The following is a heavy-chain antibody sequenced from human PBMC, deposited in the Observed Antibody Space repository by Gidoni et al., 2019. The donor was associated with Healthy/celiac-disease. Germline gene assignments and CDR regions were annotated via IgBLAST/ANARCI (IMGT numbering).Heavy chain of an antibody. J-gene: IGHJ2*01. D-gene: IGHD3-16*01. V-gene: IGHV4-28*01. Sequence: HVQLQESGPGLVKTSDILCLVCAVSVYCISSSNWWGWIRQPPGKGLEWIGYIYYSGCTYYNPSLKSRVTMSVDTSKNQFSLKLSSVTAVDTAVYYCARNREGEGGWYFDLWGRGTLVTVSS. CDR3: ARNREGEGGWYFDL. CDR2: IYYSGCT. CDR1: VYCISSSNW.